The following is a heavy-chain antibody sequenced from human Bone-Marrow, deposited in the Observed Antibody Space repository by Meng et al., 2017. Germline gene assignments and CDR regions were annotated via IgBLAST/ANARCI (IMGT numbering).Heavy chain of an antibody. V-gene: IGHV4-39*07. CDR1: GGSISSSSYY. D-gene: IGHD2-2*01. J-gene: IGHJ3*02. Sequence: SETLSLTCTVSGGSISSSSYYWGWIRQPPGKGLEWIGSIYYSGSTYYNPSLKRRVTISVDTSKNQFSLKLSSVTAADTAVYYCARDPGVPPDSPDAFDIWGQGTMVTVSS. CDR3: ARDPGVPPDSPDAFDI. CDR2: IYYSGST.